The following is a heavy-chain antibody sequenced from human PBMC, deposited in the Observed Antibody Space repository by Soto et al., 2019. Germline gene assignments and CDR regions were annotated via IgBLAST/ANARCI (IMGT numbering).Heavy chain of an antibody. CDR3: ARGTYYYDSSSYAFDI. J-gene: IGHJ3*02. CDR2: IYYSGST. V-gene: IGHV4-31*03. CDR1: GGSISSGGYY. Sequence: SETLSLTCTVSGGSISSGGYYWSWIRQHPGKGLEWIGYIYYSGSTYYNPSLKSRVTISVDTSKNQFSLKLSSVTAADTAVYYCARGTYYYDSSSYAFDIWGQGTVVTVSS. D-gene: IGHD3-22*01.